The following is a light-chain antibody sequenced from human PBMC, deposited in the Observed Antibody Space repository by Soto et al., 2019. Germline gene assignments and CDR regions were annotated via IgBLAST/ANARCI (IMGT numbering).Light chain of an antibody. CDR1: STDVGGYNS. CDR3: SSYTSSSTVV. V-gene: IGLV2-14*01. J-gene: IGLJ2*01. Sequence: QSALTQPASVSGSPGQSITISCTGTSTDVGGYNSVSWYQQHPGEAPKLMIYDVSKRPSGISNRFSGSKSGNTASLTISGLQAEDEADYYCSSYTSSSTVVFGGGTKLTVL. CDR2: DVS.